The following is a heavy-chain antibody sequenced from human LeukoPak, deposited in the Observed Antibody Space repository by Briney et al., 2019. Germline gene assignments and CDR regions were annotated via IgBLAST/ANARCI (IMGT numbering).Heavy chain of an antibody. J-gene: IGHJ6*02. V-gene: IGHV1-18*01. Sequence: GASVKVSCKASGYTFTSYGISWVRQAPGQGLEWMGWISAYNGNTNYAQKLQGRVTMTTDTSTSTAYMELRSLRSDDTAVYYCARDGGYDSLTGYISPGYYYYGMDVWGQGTTVTVSS. D-gene: IGHD3-9*01. CDR3: ARDGGYDSLTGYISPGYYYYGMDV. CDR2: ISAYNGNT. CDR1: GYTFTSYG.